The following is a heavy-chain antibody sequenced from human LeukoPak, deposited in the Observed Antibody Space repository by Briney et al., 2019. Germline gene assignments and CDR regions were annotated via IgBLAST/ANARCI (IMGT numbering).Heavy chain of an antibody. V-gene: IGHV3-30*18. CDR3: AKGPRTQRPNYGHYYYYYYGMDV. Sequence: PGRPLRLSCAASRFTFSSYGMHWVRQAPGKGLEWVAVITYDGSNKYYADSVKARLTISRDNSKNTLYLQMNSLRAEDTAVYYCAKGPRTQRPNYGHYYYYYYGMDVWGKGTTVTVSS. D-gene: IGHD3-10*01. CDR1: RFTFSSYG. J-gene: IGHJ6*04. CDR2: ITYDGSNK.